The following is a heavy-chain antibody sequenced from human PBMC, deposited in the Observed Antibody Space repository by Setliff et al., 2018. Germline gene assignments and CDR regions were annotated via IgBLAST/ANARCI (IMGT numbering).Heavy chain of an antibody. V-gene: IGHV3-7*01. J-gene: IGHJ4*02. CDR3: ARDGTRNANDY. CDR1: GFTFSRYW. Sequence: GGSLRLSCAASGFTFSRYWMSWVRQAPGKGLEWVANIKQDGSEKYYVDSVKGRFTISRDNAKNSLYLQMNSLRAEDTAAYYCARDGTRNANDYWGQGTLVTVSS. D-gene: IGHD1-1*01. CDR2: IKQDGSEK.